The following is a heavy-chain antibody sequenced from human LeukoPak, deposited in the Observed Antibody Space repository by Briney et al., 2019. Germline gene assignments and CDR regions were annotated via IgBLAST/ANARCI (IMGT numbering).Heavy chain of an antibody. CDR3: ARELRFLEWPDAFDI. J-gene: IGHJ3*02. V-gene: IGHV4-4*07. D-gene: IGHD3-3*01. CDR2: IYTSGST. CDR1: GGSISSYY. Sequence: PSETLSLTCTVSGGSISSYYWSWIRQPAGKGLEWIGRIYTSGSTNYNPSLKSRVTMSVDTSKNQFSLKLSSVTAADTAVYYCARELRFLEWPDAFDIWGQGTMVTVSS.